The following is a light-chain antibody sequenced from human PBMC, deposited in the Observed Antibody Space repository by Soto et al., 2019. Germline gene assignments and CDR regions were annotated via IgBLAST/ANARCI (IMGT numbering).Light chain of an antibody. V-gene: IGKV1-9*01. CDR3: QQLNSYPIT. CDR1: QGISSF. CDR2: PAS. Sequence: DIQLTQSPSFLSASVGDRVTITCRASQGISSFLAWYQQKPGKAPKLLIYPASTLRSGVPSRFSGSGSGTEFTLTISSLQPEDFATYYCQQLNSYPITFGQGTRLEIK. J-gene: IGKJ5*01.